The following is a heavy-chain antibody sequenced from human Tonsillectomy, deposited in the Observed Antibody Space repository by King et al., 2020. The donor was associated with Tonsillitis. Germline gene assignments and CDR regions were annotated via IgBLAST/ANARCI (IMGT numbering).Heavy chain of an antibody. D-gene: IGHD2-15*01. CDR1: GGTFNNYA. CDR3: ARGFSYCSGGSCNSDYYYYSGMDV. Sequence: QLVQSGAEVRKPGSSVKVSCKASGGTFNNYAITWVRQAPGQGLEWMGGFIPIFGPANYAQKFQGRVTITADESTSTAYMELSSLRSEDTAVYYCARGFSYCSGGSCNSDYYYYSGMDVWGQGTTVTVSS. J-gene: IGHJ6*02. CDR2: FIPIFGPA. V-gene: IGHV1-69*01.